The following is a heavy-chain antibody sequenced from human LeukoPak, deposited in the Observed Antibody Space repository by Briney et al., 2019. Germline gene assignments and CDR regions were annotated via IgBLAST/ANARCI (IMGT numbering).Heavy chain of an antibody. CDR2: ISRSGATI. Sequence: GGSLRLSCAASGFTFSSYGMNWVRQAPGKGPEWISYISRSGATIYYADSVKGRFTISRDNTKNSLYLQMSSLGAEDTAIYYCSRDRGGGDIYFDYWGQGTLVTVSS. J-gene: IGHJ4*02. CDR3: SRDRGGGDIYFDY. D-gene: IGHD2-21*02. CDR1: GFTFSSYG. V-gene: IGHV3-48*03.